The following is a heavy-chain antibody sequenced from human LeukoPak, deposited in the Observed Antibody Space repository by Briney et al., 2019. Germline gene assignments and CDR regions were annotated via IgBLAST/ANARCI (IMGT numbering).Heavy chain of an antibody. D-gene: IGHD5-24*01. CDR1: GFTFSNYD. Sequence: GGSLRLSCTASGFTFSNYDMTWVRQAPGKGLEWVSSISDTRIYTFYADSVRGRFTISRDNVENSLYLQMNNLGAEDTGVYFCARIVLGRDAYNSFDFWGRGPLVTVSS. V-gene: IGHV3-21*01. CDR3: ARIVLGRDAYNSFDF. J-gene: IGHJ4*02. CDR2: ISDTRIYT.